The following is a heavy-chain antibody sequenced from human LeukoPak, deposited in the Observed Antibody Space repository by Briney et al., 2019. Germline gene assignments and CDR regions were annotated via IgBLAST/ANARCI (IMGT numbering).Heavy chain of an antibody. Sequence: GGSLRLSCAASGFTFSSYSMNWVRQAPGKGLEWVSSISSSSSYIYYADSVKGRFTISRDNAKNSLYLQMNSLRAEDTAVYYCAAVGATNGAWYYYGMDVWGQGTTVTVSS. CDR3: AAVGATNGAWYYYGMDV. V-gene: IGHV3-21*01. CDR2: ISSSSSYI. J-gene: IGHJ6*02. CDR1: GFTFSSYS. D-gene: IGHD1-26*01.